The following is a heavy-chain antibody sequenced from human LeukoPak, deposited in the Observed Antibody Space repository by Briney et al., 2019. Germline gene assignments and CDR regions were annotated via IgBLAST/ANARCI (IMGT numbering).Heavy chain of an antibody. CDR2: IYYSGTI. CDR3: ARARAWGSPLEY. J-gene: IGHJ4*02. D-gene: IGHD7-27*01. CDR1: GGSISSGDYH. Sequence: RPSETLSLTCTVSGGSISSGDYHWSWVRQSPGKGPEWIGYIYYSGTIYYNPSLKSRVTISVDTTKNQFSLKVTSMTAADTAVYFCARARAWGSPLEYWGQGTLVTVSS. V-gene: IGHV4-30-4*01.